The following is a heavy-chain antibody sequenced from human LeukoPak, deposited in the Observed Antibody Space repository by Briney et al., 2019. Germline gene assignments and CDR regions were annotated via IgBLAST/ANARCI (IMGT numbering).Heavy chain of an antibody. J-gene: IGHJ4*02. CDR3: ATPLRATSGN. V-gene: IGHV3-48*03. CDR2: ISTSGSPI. D-gene: IGHD1-14*01. Sequence: PPGGSLRLSCAASGFPFSAYEMNWVRQAPGKGLEWVSYISTSGSPIYYADSVKGRFTISGDNAKNSLYLQMNSLRAEDTAVYYCATPLRATSGNWGQGTLVTVSS. CDR1: GFPFSAYE.